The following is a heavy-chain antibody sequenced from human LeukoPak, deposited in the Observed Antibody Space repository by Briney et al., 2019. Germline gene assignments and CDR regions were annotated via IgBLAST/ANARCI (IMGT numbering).Heavy chain of an antibody. CDR1: GFTYSDYY. Sequence: PGGSLRLSCAASGFTYSDYYMSWLRQAPGKGLEWVSYISSSSSYTNYADYVKGRFTISRDNDKNSLYLQMNSLRAEDTAVNYCGRDLGRVGTDAFDIWGQGTMVTVSS. V-gene: IGHV3-11*05. CDR3: GRDLGRVGTDAFDI. D-gene: IGHD1-1*01. J-gene: IGHJ3*02. CDR2: ISSSSSYT.